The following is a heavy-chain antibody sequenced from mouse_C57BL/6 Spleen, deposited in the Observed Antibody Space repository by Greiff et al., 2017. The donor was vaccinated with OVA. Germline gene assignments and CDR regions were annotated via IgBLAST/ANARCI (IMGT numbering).Heavy chain of an antibody. D-gene: IGHD2-4*01. CDR2: IDPNSGGT. J-gene: IGHJ4*01. CDR3: GRRDYANDYAMDY. CDR1: GYTFTSYW. Sequence: VQLQQPGAELVKPGASVKLSCKASGYTFTSYWMHWVKQRPGRGLEWIGRIDPNSGGTKYNEKFKSKATLTVDKPSSTAYMQLSSLTSAASAVYYGGRRDYANDYAMDYWGQGTSVTVSS. V-gene: IGHV1-72*01.